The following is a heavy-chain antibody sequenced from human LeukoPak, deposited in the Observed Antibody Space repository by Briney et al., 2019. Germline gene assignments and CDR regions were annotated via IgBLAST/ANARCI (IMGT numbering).Heavy chain of an antibody. CDR2: ISSSGSTI. V-gene: IGHV3-48*03. D-gene: IGHD3-10*01. CDR1: GFTFSSYE. CDR3: AGSHYYGSGSYYPPPTLY. Sequence: GGSLRLFCAASGFTFSSYEMNWVRQAPGKGLEWVSYISSSGSTIYYADSVKGRFTISRDNAKNSLYLQMNSLRAEDTAVYYCAGSHYYGSGSYYPPPTLYWGQGTLVTVSS. J-gene: IGHJ4*02.